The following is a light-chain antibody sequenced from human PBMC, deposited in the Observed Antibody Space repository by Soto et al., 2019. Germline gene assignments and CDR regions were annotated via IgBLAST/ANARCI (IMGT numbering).Light chain of an antibody. Sequence: QSVLTQPASVSGSPGQSITISCTGTATDITTYNYISWYRQYPGKAPKLMIYEISHRPSGVSNRFSGSKSGDTASLTISGLQAEDEADYYCRSYSSGSTLVLFGGGTQLTVL. CDR1: ATDITTYNY. V-gene: IGLV2-14*01. CDR3: RSYSSGSTLVL. CDR2: EIS. J-gene: IGLJ2*01.